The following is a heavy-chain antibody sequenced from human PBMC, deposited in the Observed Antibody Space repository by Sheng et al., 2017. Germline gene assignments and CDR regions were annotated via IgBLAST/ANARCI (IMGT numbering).Heavy chain of an antibody. Sequence: QVQLQESGPGLVKPSETLSLTCTVSGGSISSHYWSWIRQSPGRGLEWIGYIYYSGSTNYNPSLKSRVTISLDTSKKQFSLKLSSVTAADTAVYYCARGRAVTATFWFDSWGQGTLATVSS. CDR1: GGSISSHY. CDR3: ARGRAVTATFWFDS. D-gene: IGHD2-21*02. V-gene: IGHV4-59*11. CDR2: IYYSGST. J-gene: IGHJ5*01.